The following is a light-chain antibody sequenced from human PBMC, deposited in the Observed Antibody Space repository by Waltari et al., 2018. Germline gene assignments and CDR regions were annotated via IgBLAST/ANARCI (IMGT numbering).Light chain of an antibody. Sequence: DIVMTQSPDSLAVSLGERSTINCKSSQSILYSSSNKNYLAWYQQKPGQPPKLLISWASTRESGVPDRFSGSGSGTDFTLTISSLQAEDVAVYYCQQYYSTPGYTFGQGTKLEIK. J-gene: IGKJ2*01. CDR3: QQYYSTPGYT. CDR1: QSILYSSSNKNY. CDR2: WAS. V-gene: IGKV4-1*01.